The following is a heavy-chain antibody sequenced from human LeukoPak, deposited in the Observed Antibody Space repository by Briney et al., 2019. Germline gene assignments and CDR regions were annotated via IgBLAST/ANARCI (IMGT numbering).Heavy chain of an antibody. J-gene: IGHJ4*02. CDR2: INSDGSST. D-gene: IGHD3-3*01. Sequence: GGSLRLSCAASGFTFSSYWMHWVRQAPGKGLVWVSRINSDGSSTSYADSVKGRFTISRDNAKNTLYLQMNSLRAEDTAVYYCASGPITIFGAVTNFDYWGQGTLVTVSS. CDR3: ASGPITIFGAVTNFDY. V-gene: IGHV3-74*01. CDR1: GFTFSSYW.